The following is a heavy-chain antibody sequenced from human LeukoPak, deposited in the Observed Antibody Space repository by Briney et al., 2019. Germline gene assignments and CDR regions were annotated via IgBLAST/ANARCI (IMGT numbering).Heavy chain of an antibody. CDR2: IYYSGST. D-gene: IGHD2-2*02. Sequence: SETLSLTCTVSGGSISSYYWSWIRQPPGKGLEWIGYIYYSGSTNYNPSLKSRVTISVDTSKNQFSLKLGSVTAADTAVYYCARDRDCSSTSCYSWFDPWGQGTLVTVSS. V-gene: IGHV4-59*01. J-gene: IGHJ5*02. CDR1: GGSISSYY. CDR3: ARDRDCSSTSCYSWFDP.